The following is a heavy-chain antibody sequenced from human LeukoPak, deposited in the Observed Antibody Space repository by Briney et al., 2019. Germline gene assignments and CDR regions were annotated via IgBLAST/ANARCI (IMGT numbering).Heavy chain of an antibody. CDR2: IYPGDSDT. V-gene: IGHV5-51*01. D-gene: IGHD5-18*01. Sequence: GESLKISCKGSGYSFSSYWIAWVRQLPGKGLEWMGIIYPGDSDTRYSPSFQGQVTISADKSISTAYLQWSSLKASDTAMYYCASSVDTPILGTFDYWGQGTLVTVSS. J-gene: IGHJ4*02. CDR3: ASSVDTPILGTFDY. CDR1: GYSFSSYW.